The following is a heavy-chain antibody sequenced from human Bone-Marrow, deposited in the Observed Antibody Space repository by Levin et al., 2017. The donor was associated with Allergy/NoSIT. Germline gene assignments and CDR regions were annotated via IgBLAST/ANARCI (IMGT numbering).Heavy chain of an antibody. V-gene: IGHV2-5*02. CDR2: IYGDDDK. J-gene: IGHJ4*02. CDR3: AHRLRYCYSGRCYSAFDH. Sequence: NVSGPTLVKPTQTLTLTCNFFAFSLTGNGVGVGWIRQPPGKALEWLGIIYGDDDKRYSPSLKSRLNITRDTPKNEVVFTLTNVGLVDTATYFCAHRLRYCYSGRCYSAFDHWGPGILVTVSS. CDR1: AFSLTGNGVG. D-gene: IGHD2/OR15-2a*01.